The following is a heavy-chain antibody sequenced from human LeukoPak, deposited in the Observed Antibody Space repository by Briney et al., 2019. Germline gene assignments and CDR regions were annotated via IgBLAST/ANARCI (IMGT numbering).Heavy chain of an antibody. V-gene: IGHV4-34*01. D-gene: IGHD1-26*01. CDR3: ARGRLVGATYKRGFDY. J-gene: IGHJ4*02. CDR1: GGSFSGYY. CDR2: INHSGST. Sequence: SETLSLTCAVYGGSFSGYYWSWIRQPPGKGLEWIGEINHSGSTNYNPSLKSRVTISVDTSKNQFSLKLSSVTAADTAVYYCARGRLVGATYKRGFDYWGQGTLVTVSS.